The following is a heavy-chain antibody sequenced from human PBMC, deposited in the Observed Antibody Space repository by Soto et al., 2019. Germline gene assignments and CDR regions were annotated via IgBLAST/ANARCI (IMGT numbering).Heavy chain of an antibody. Sequence: PSETLSLTCTVSGGSISSGGYYWSWIRQHPGKGLEWIGYIYYSGSTYYNPSLKSRVTISVDTSKNQFSLKLSSVTAADTAVYYCARGRPVGGFDYWGQGTMVTVSS. CDR1: GGSISSGGYY. J-gene: IGHJ4*02. V-gene: IGHV4-31*03. CDR2: IYYSGST. CDR3: ARGRPVGGFDY. D-gene: IGHD2-15*01.